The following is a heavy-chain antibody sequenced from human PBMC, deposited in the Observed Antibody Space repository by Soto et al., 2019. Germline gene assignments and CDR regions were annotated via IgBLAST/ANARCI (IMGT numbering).Heavy chain of an antibody. CDR3: LRDWSHRTQYYYGMDV. CDR1: EFTFSNYA. J-gene: IGHJ6*02. V-gene: IGHV3-23*01. D-gene: IGHD3-3*01. CDR2: ISYGGGTT. Sequence: GGSLRLSCAASEFTFSNYAMSWVRQAPGKGLEWVSAISYGGGTTYYADSVKGRFTISRDNAKNSLFLEMNSLRDEDTAVYYCLRDWSHRTQYYYGMDVWGQGTTVTVSS.